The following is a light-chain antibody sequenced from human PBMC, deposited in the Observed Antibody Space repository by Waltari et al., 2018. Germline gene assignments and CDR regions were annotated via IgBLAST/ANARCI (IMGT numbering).Light chain of an antibody. CDR3: QAWDTTTGV. J-gene: IGLJ2*01. Sequence: SFELTQPTSVSVSPGQTASITCSGANLGDNHVCLYQQKPGQSPVAVIYQDNRRPSGIPERFSGSNSGNTATLTISGTQAMDEADYFCQAWDTTTGVFGGGTKLTVL. CDR2: QDN. CDR1: NLGDNH. V-gene: IGLV3-1*01.